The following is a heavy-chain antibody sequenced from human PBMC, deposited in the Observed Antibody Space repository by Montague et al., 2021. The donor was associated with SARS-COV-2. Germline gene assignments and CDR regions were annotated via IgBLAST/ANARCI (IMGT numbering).Heavy chain of an antibody. Sequence: SETLSLTCAVSGGSFSGYYWTWIRQSPGKGLEWIAEINHSGTTNYNFNPSLRSRVTISVDTSKSQFSLKLSSVTAADTGVYYCAGWDRHTLTLIGLRGKSASDYWGQGTLVTVSS. CDR1: GGSFSGYY. CDR2: INHSGTT. CDR3: AGWDRHTLTLIGLRGKSASDY. D-gene: IGHD3-9*01. J-gene: IGHJ4*02. V-gene: IGHV4-34*01.